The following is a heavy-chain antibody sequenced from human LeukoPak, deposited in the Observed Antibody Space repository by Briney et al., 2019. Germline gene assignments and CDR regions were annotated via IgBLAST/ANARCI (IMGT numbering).Heavy chain of an antibody. CDR1: GGSFSGYY. D-gene: IGHD3-9*01. V-gene: IGHV4-34*01. CDR3: ARAARRILTGYYSDYYYYGMDV. Sequence: PPETLSLTCAVYGGSFSGYYWSWIRQPPGKGLEWIGEINHSGSTNYNPFLKSRVTISVDTSKNQFSLKLSSVTAADTAVYYCARAARRILTGYYSDYYYYGMDVWGKGTTVTVSS. J-gene: IGHJ6*04. CDR2: INHSGST.